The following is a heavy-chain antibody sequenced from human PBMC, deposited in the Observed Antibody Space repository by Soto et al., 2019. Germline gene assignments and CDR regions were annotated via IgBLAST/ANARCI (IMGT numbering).Heavy chain of an antibody. J-gene: IGHJ4*02. CDR1: GGSISSGGYY. CDR3: ARSYDFWSGYEVPFPYYFDY. V-gene: IGHV4-31*03. D-gene: IGHD3-3*01. Sequence: SETLSLTCTVSGGSISSGGYYWSWIRQHPGKGLEWIGYIYYSGSTYYNPSLKSRVTISVDTSKNQFSLKLSSVTAADTAVYYCARSYDFWSGYEVPFPYYFDYWGQGTLVTVSS. CDR2: IYYSGST.